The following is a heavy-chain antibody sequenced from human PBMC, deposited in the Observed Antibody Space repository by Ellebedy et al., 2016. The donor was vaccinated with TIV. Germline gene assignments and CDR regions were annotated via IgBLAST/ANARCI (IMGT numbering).Heavy chain of an antibody. Sequence: ASVKVSXXASGYTFTSYGISWVRQAPGQGLEWMGWISAYNGNTNCAQKLQGRVTMTTDTSTSTAYMELRSLRSDDTAVYYCARDYYGSGSYLNWFDPWGQGTLVTVSS. CDR2: ISAYNGNT. CDR3: ARDYYGSGSYLNWFDP. CDR1: GYTFTSYG. J-gene: IGHJ5*02. V-gene: IGHV1-18*01. D-gene: IGHD3-10*01.